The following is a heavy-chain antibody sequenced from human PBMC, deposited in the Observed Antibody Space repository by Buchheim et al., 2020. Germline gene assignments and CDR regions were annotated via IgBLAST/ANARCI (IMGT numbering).Heavy chain of an antibody. J-gene: IGHJ4*02. D-gene: IGHD6-13*01. CDR3: AKDQVVASGTAPDY. V-gene: IGHV1-46*01. Sequence: QVQLVQSGAEVKKPGASVKLSCRASGYTFTSYYMHWVRQAPGQGLEWMGIINPSGGGTTYAQNFQGRVTMTRDTSTSNVYMELSSLKSEDTAVYYCAKDQVVASGTAPDYWGQGTL. CDR1: GYTFTSYY. CDR2: INPSGGGT.